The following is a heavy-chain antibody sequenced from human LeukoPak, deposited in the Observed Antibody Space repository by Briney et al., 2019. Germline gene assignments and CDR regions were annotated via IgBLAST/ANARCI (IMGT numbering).Heavy chain of an antibody. CDR2: INWNGGST. CDR3: ARRHDSSGYYWFDP. D-gene: IGHD3-22*01. CDR1: GFTFDDYG. Sequence: PGGSRRLSCAASGFTFDDYGMSWVRQAPGKGLEWVSGINWNGGSTGYADSVKGRFTISRDNAKNSLYLQMNSLRAEDTALYHCARRHDSSGYYWFDPWGQGTLVTVSS. J-gene: IGHJ5*02. V-gene: IGHV3-20*01.